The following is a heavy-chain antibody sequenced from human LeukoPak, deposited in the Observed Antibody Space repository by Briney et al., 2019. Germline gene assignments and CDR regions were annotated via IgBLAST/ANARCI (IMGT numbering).Heavy chain of an antibody. D-gene: IGHD1-1*01. V-gene: IGHV3-23*01. Sequence: PGGSLRLSCAASGFTFRSYAMTWVRQAPGKGLEWVSSISGGGGDTHYAESVKGRFTISRDNSKNTLSLQMNSLRAEDTAVYYCEKGQGSTTGRFEYWGQGTLVTVSS. CDR3: EKGQGSTTGRFEY. J-gene: IGHJ4*02. CDR2: ISGGGGDT. CDR1: GFTFRSYA.